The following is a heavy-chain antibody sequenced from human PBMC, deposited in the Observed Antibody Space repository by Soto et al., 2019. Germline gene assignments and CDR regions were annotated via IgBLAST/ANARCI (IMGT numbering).Heavy chain of an antibody. CDR1: GFTFSSYA. Sequence: QVQLVESGGGVVQPGRSLRLSCAASGFTFSSYAMHWVRQAPGKGLEWVAVISYDGSNKYYADSVKGRFTISRDNSKKTLYLQMNSLRAEDTAMYYCASLHYYGSGSYGNDAFDIWGQGTMVTVSS. D-gene: IGHD3-10*01. CDR3: ASLHYYGSGSYGNDAFDI. J-gene: IGHJ3*02. V-gene: IGHV3-30-3*01. CDR2: ISYDGSNK.